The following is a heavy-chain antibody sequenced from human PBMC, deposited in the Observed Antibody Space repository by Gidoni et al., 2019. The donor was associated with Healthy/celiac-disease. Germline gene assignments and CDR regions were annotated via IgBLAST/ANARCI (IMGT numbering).Heavy chain of an antibody. J-gene: IGHJ6*02. CDR2: IGTAGDT. D-gene: IGHD3-9*01. CDR1: GFPFSSYD. CDR3: ARGLRYFDWLEEYGMDV. V-gene: IGHV3-13*01. Sequence: EVQLVDSGGGLVQPGGSLRLSCSASGFPFSSYDMHWVRQATGKGLEWVSAIGTAGDTYYPGSVKGRFTISRENAKNSLYLQMNSLRAGDTAVYYCARGLRYFDWLEEYGMDVWGQGTTVTVSS.